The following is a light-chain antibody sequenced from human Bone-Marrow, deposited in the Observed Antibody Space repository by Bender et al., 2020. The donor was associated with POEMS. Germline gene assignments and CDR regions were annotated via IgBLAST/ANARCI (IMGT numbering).Light chain of an antibody. CDR1: NLGNNY. CDR2: QDK. V-gene: IGLV3-1*01. Sequence: SYDLTQAPSVSVSPGQTASITCSGHNLGNNYVSWYQQKAGQSPILLIYQDKRRPSGIPERFSGSNSGNTATLTISGTQAMDEADYYCQAWDTNSYVFGAGTKVTAL. CDR3: QAWDTNSYV. J-gene: IGLJ1*01.